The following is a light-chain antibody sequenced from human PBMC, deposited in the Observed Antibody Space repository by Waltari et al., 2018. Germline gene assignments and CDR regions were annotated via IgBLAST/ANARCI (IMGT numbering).Light chain of an antibody. Sequence: IVLTQSPGTASLSPGERVTLSCRASQSVGSSSLAWYQQKPGQAPRLVIYRAPRRATGIPDRFSGSGSGTDFSLTISRLEPEDFAVYYCQQHGTLPATFGQGTKVEIK. CDR1: QSVGSSS. J-gene: IGKJ1*01. CDR2: RAP. CDR3: QQHGTLPAT. V-gene: IGKV3-20*01.